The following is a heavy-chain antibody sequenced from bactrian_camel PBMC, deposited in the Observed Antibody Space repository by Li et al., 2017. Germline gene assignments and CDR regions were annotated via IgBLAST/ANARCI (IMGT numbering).Heavy chain of an antibody. CDR1: GFSFSTYA. CDR3: AKDSLWVGYSNY. V-gene: IGHV3S1*01. CDR2: INARGGTT. D-gene: IGHD3*01. Sequence: VESGGALVQPGGSLRLSCAASGFSFSTYAMAWLRHAPGKGIEWVSSINARGGTTYYTGSVKGRFTISRDNAKNALYLQLNSLKTEDTAMYYCAKDSLWVGYSNYWGQETQVTVS. J-gene: IGHJ4*01.